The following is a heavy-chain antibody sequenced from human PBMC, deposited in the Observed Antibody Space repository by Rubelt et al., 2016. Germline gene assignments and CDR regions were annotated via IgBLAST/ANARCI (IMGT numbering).Heavy chain of an antibody. CDR3: AGGSVEHGYDY. CDR1: GGSVSSGGYT. CDR2: ISFSGRT. V-gene: IGHV4-61*08. J-gene: IGHJ4*02. Sequence: QVRLQESGPGLLKPSETLSLSCTVSGGSVSSGGYTWDWIRQAPGKALEWIGYISFSGRTKYSPSLQSRVSISLDTSKNQFSLKLASVTAADTALYYCAGGSVEHGYDYWGQGTLVTVSS. D-gene: IGHD5-24*01.